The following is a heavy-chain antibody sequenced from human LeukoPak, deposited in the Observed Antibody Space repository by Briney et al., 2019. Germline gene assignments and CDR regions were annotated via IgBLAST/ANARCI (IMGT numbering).Heavy chain of an antibody. J-gene: IGHJ4*02. Sequence: SVKVSCKASGGTFSSYAISWVRQAPGQGLEWMGGIIPIFGTANYAQKFQGRVTITADESTSTAYMELSSLRSEDTAVYYCARGGYSSSSIGYFDYWGQGTLVTVSS. V-gene: IGHV1-69*13. CDR1: GGTFSSYA. CDR3: ARGGYSSSSIGYFDY. D-gene: IGHD6-6*01. CDR2: IIPIFGTA.